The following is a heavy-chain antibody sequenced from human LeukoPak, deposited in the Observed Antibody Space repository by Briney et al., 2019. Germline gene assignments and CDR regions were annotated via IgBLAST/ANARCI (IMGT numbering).Heavy chain of an antibody. V-gene: IGHV3-30*04. D-gene: IGHD4-17*01. CDR2: ISYDGSNK. CDR1: GFTFSSYA. Sequence: GRSLRLSCAASGFTFSSYAMHWVRQAPGKGLEWVAVISYDGSNKYYADSVKGRFTISRDNSKNTLYLQMNSLRAEDTAVYYCAKDRSGDGYGDYVDWGQGTLVTVSS. J-gene: IGHJ4*02. CDR3: AKDRSGDGYGDYVD.